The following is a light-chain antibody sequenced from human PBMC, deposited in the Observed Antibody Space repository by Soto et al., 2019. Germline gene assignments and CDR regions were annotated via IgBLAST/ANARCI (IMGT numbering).Light chain of an antibody. CDR1: QSIRTY. V-gene: IGKV1-39*01. Sequence: DIQMTQSPSSLSASVGDRVTITCRASQSIRTYLNWYQQKPGKAPDLLIYAASNLQSGVPSRFSGGGSGTDFTLTISSLQPEDFATYYCQQTSSVLPYTFGQGTKLEIK. CDR2: AAS. CDR3: QQTSSVLPYT. J-gene: IGKJ2*01.